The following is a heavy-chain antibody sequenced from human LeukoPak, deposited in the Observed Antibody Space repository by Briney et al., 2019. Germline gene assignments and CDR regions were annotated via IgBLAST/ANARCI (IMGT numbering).Heavy chain of an antibody. CDR3: AIPDYGDYFQIDY. V-gene: IGHV4-39*07. J-gene: IGHJ4*02. CDR1: GGSLSSSSYY. Sequence: SETLSLTCTVSGGSLSSSSYYWGWVRQPPGRGLEWIGSIYCSGSTYYNPSLKSRVTISVDTSNNQFSLKLSSVTAADTAVYYCAIPDYGDYFQIDYWGQGTLVTVSS. D-gene: IGHD4-17*01. CDR2: IYCSGST.